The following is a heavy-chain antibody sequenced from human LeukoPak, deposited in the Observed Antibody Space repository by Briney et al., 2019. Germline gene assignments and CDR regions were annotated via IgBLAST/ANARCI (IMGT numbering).Heavy chain of an antibody. D-gene: IGHD3-16*01. Sequence: PSETLSLTCAVYGGSFSRYYWSWIRQPPGKGLEWIGEINHSGSTNYHPSLKNRVTMSVDTSKNQFSLKLNSVTAADTAVYYCARVVPLGVYSVQQLVWGDYYYMDVWGKGTTVTVSS. V-gene: IGHV4-34*01. CDR1: GGSFSRYY. J-gene: IGHJ6*03. CDR3: ARVVPLGVYSVQQLVWGDYYYMDV. CDR2: INHSGST.